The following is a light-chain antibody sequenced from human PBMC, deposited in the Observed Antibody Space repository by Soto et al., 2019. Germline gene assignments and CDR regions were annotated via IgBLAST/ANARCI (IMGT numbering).Light chain of an antibody. CDR2: DVN. J-gene: IGLJ2*01. Sequence: QSALTQPRSVSGSPGQSVTISCTGSSSDVGGYNYVSWYQQHPGQAPKLMIYDVNKRPSGVPDRFYGSKSGNTASLTISGLQAEDEVDYCCCSYAGSSTFVVFGGGTKLTVL. V-gene: IGLV2-11*01. CDR3: CSYAGSSTFVV. CDR1: SSDVGGYNY.